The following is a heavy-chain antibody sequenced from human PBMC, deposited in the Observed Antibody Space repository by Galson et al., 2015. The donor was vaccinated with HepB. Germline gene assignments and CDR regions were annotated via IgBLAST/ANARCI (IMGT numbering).Heavy chain of an antibody. V-gene: IGHV5-10-1*01. CDR1: GYSFTSYW. D-gene: IGHD3-10*01. CDR2: IDPSDSYT. Sequence: QSGAEVKKPGESLRISCKGSGYSFTSYWISWVRQMPGKGLEWMGRIDPSDSYTNYSPSFQGHVTISADKSISTAYLQWGSLKASDTAMYYCARLQPTFGELLYQPVNFDYWGQGTLVTVSS. CDR3: ARLQPTFGELLYQPVNFDY. J-gene: IGHJ4*02.